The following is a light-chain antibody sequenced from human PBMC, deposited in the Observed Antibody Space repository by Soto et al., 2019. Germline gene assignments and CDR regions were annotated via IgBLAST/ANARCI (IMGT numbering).Light chain of an antibody. Sequence: QSVLTQSSSASASLGSSVKLTCTLNTGHSGFIIAWHQQQPGKAPRYLMKLEGSGSYNKGSGVPDRFSGSSSGADRYLTISNLQFEDEADYYCETWDSNSRVFGGGTQLTVL. CDR2: LEGSGSY. CDR1: TGHSGFI. CDR3: ETWDSNSRV. V-gene: IGLV4-60*02. J-gene: IGLJ3*02.